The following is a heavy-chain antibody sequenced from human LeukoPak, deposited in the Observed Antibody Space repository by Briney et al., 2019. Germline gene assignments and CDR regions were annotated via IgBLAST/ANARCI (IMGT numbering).Heavy chain of an antibody. V-gene: IGHV1-69*04. CDR3: ARERRWLVPDGMDV. CDR1: GGTFSSYA. Sequence: ASVKVSCKASGGTFSSYAISWVRQAPGQGLEWMGRIIPILGIANYAQKFQGRVTITADKSTSTAYMELSSLRSEDTAVYYCARERRWLVPDGMDVWGQGTTVTVSS. J-gene: IGHJ6*02. CDR2: IIPILGIA. D-gene: IGHD6-19*01.